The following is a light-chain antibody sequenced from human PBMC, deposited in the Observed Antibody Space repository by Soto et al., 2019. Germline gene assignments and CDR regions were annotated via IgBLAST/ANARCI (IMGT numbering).Light chain of an antibody. CDR3: QQRSNWLT. Sequence: EIVLTQSPATLSLSPGERATLSCRASQSVSSYFAWYQQIPGQAPRLLIYDASNRATGIPARFSGSGSGTDFTLTISSLEPEDFAVYYCQQRSNWLTFGGGTKVEIK. J-gene: IGKJ4*01. CDR2: DAS. V-gene: IGKV3-11*01. CDR1: QSVSSY.